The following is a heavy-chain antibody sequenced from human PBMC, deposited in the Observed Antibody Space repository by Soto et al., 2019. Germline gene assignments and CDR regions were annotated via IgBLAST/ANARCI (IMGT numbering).Heavy chain of an antibody. Sequence: SETLSLTCTVSGGSISSYYWSWIRQPPGKRLEWIGYIYYRGSTNYNPSKKSRVTISVDTSKNQFSLKLSSVTAADTAVYYCAREVRYFDWLPRGYYYYGMDVWGQGTTVTVSS. D-gene: IGHD3-9*01. J-gene: IGHJ6*02. V-gene: IGHV4-59*01. CDR3: AREVRYFDWLPRGYYYYGMDV. CDR2: IYYRGST. CDR1: GGSISSYY.